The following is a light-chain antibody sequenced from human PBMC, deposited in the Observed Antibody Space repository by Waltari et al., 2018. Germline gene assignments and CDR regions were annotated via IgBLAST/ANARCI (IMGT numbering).Light chain of an antibody. V-gene: IGKV3-20*01. CDR1: QSLNRA. J-gene: IGKJ1*01. CDR3: QHYVSLPAT. CDR2: NVF. Sequence: NVLTQSPGTLSMSPGEGATPSCRASQSLNRALAWYQQKPGQAPRLLIYNVFNRATDIPDRFSGSGSGTEFSLTISRLEPEDFAVYYCQHYVSLPATFGQGTRVEIK.